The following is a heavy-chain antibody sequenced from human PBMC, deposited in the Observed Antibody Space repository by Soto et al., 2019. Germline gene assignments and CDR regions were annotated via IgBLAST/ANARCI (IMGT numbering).Heavy chain of an antibody. CDR3: AKVAPDMIVVPQAGFHY. Sequence: QVQLVESGGGVVQPGRSLRLSCAASGFDFSSYGIHWVRQAPGKGLEWVALISFDGTNKNYADSVKGRFTISRDNSKNTVYLQMNSVRVQDTAVYCCAKVAPDMIVVPQAGFHYWGEGALGSVS. V-gene: IGHV3-30*18. D-gene: IGHD3-22*01. CDR1: GFDFSSYG. J-gene: IGHJ4*02. CDR2: ISFDGTNK.